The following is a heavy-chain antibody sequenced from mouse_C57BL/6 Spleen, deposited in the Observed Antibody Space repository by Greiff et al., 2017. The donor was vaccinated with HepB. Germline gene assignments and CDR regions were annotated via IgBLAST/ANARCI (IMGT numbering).Heavy chain of an antibody. CDR1: GFTFNTYA. Sequence: VQLKESGGGLVQPKGSLKLSCAASGFTFNTYAMHWVRQAPGKGLEWVARIRSKSSNYATYYADSVKDRFTISRDDSQSMLYLQMNNLKTEDTAMYYCVREDDYDVLYAMDYWGQGTSVTVSS. D-gene: IGHD2-4*01. CDR3: VREDDYDVLYAMDY. V-gene: IGHV10-3*01. CDR2: IRSKSSNYAT. J-gene: IGHJ4*01.